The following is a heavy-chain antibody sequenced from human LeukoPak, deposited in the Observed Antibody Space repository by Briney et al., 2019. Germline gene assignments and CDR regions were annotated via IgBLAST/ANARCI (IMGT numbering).Heavy chain of an antibody. V-gene: IGHV3-30*04. Sequence: GGSLRLSCAASGFTFSSYAMHWARQAPGKGLEWVAVISYDGSNKYYADSVKGRFTISRDNAKNTLYLQMNSLRAEDTAVYYCASLPTVAKIGAGDYWGQGTLVTVSS. CDR3: ASLPTVAKIGAGDY. J-gene: IGHJ4*02. CDR1: GFTFSSYA. D-gene: IGHD6-13*01. CDR2: ISYDGSNK.